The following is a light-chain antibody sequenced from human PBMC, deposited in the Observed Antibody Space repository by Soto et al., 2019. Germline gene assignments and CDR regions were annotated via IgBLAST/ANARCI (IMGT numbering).Light chain of an antibody. J-gene: IGKJ5*01. CDR2: AAS. Sequence: DIQMTQSPSSLSASVGDRVTITCRASQSISSYLNWYQQKPGKAPKLLIYAASSLQSGVPSRFSGSGSGTDFTLTISSLQPEDFATYYCQQRYSTPCLGQGTRLEIK. V-gene: IGKV1-39*01. CDR1: QSISSY. CDR3: QQRYSTPC.